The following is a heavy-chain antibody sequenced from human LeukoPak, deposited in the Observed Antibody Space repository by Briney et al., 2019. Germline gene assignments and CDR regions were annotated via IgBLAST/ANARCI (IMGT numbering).Heavy chain of an antibody. Sequence: QTGGSLRLSCAASGFIVSHNYMTWVRQAPGKGLEWISVIYIDSTTYYADSVKGRFTISRDQVNNTLYLQMNTLRDEDTAVYYCARGPRYSFYWGQGTLVSVSS. V-gene: IGHV3-53*01. CDR2: IYIDSTT. CDR3: ARGPRYSFY. D-gene: IGHD6-13*01. CDR1: GFIVSHNY. J-gene: IGHJ4*02.